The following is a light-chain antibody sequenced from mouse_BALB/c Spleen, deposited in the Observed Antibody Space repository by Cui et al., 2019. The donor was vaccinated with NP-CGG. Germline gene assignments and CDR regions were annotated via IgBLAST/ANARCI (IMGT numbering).Light chain of an antibody. V-gene: IGLV1*01. CDR2: GTN. Sequence: QAVVTQESALTTSPGDTVTLTCRSSTGAVTPSNYANWVQEKPDHLFTGLIGGTNNRVPGVPARFSGSLIGDKAALTITGAQTEDEAIYFCALWYSNHWMFGGGTKLTVL. J-gene: IGLJ1*01. CDR3: ALWYSNHWM. CDR1: TGAVTPSNY.